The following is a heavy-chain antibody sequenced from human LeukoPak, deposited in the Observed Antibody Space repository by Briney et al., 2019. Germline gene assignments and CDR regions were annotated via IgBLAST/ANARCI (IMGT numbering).Heavy chain of an antibody. Sequence: GGSLRLSCAASGFTLSSYAMSWVRQAPGKGLEWVSAISGSGGSTYYADSVKGRFTISRDNSKNTLYLQMNSLRAEDTAVYYCAKDPEGDTAMVTGPFDYWGQGPWSPSPQ. J-gene: IGHJ4*02. CDR2: ISGSGGST. CDR3: AKDPEGDTAMVTGPFDY. V-gene: IGHV3-23*01. D-gene: IGHD5-18*01. CDR1: GFTLSSYA.